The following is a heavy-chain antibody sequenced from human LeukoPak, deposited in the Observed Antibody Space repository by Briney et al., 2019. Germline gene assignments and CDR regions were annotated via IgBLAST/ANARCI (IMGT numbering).Heavy chain of an antibody. CDR1: GYTFTGYY. J-gene: IGHJ6*02. CDR2: ITPNSGDT. D-gene: IGHD2-2*01. V-gene: IGHV1-2*02. Sequence: ASVKVSCKASGYTFTGYYIHWVRQAPGQGLEWMGWITPNSGDTKHTQKFQGRVTMTRDTSISTAFMELSSLRSDDTAVYYCAREYCSSTGCPDLLMYYYYGMDVWGQGTTVTVSS. CDR3: AREYCSSTGCPDLLMYYYYGMDV.